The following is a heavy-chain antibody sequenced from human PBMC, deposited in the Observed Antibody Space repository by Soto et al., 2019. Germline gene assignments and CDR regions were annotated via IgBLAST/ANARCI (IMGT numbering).Heavy chain of an antibody. CDR1: GGSISSGTSY. V-gene: IGHV4-61*01. D-gene: IGHD1-7*01. J-gene: IGHJ6*02. CDR2: IYYSGSI. Sequence: SETLSLTCTVSGGSISSGTSYWSWIRQRPGKGLGWTGYIYYSGSINYNPSLKSRVMISVDTSKNQFSLKLSSVTAADTAVYYCARSPNTGYNWNYESFGYYYGMDVWGQGTTVTVSS. CDR3: ARSPNTGYNWNYESFGYYYGMDV.